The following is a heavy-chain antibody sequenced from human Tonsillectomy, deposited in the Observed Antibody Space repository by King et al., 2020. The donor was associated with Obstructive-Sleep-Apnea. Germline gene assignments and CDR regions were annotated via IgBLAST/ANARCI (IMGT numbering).Heavy chain of an antibody. Sequence: VQLVESGGGVVQPGRSLRLSCAASGFSFSTYAMHWVRQAPGKGLEWVAVVSYDVTFKYYADSVKGRFTLSRDNSKNTLFLQMHSLRAEDTAVYFCARDPDPLGSVTHFDVWGPGTLVTVAS. CDR3: ARDPDPLGSVTHFDV. V-gene: IGHV3-30*04. CDR2: VSYDVTFK. D-gene: IGHD7-27*01. J-gene: IGHJ4*02. CDR1: GFSFSTYA.